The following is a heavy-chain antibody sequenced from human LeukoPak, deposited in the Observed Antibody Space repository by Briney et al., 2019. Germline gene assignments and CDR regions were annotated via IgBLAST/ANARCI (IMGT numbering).Heavy chain of an antibody. CDR3: AREGVLDSSGYNDAFDM. D-gene: IGHD3-22*01. V-gene: IGHV3-53*01. J-gene: IGHJ3*02. CDR1: GFTVSSKY. Sequence: GGFLRLSCAASGFTVSSKYMSWVRQAPGKGLEWVSVIRSDGSTSYTDSVKGRFTISRDHPKNMMYLQMNSLRAEDTAVYYCAREGVLDSSGYNDAFDMWGHGTMVTVSS. CDR2: IRSDGST.